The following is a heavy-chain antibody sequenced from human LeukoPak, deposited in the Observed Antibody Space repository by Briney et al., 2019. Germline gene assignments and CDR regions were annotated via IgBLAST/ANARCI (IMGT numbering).Heavy chain of an antibody. Sequence: GGSLRLSCAASGFTFSSYAMSWVRQAPGKGLEWVSAISGSGGSTYYADSVKGRFTISRDNSKNTLYLQTNSLRAEDTAVYYCAKGRFDWLSHYWGQGTLVTVSS. D-gene: IGHD3-9*01. V-gene: IGHV3-23*01. CDR2: ISGSGGST. J-gene: IGHJ4*02. CDR3: AKGRFDWLSHY. CDR1: GFTFSSYA.